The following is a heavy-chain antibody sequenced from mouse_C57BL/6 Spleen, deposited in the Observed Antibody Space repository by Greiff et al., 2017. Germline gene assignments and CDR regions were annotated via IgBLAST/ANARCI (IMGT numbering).Heavy chain of an antibody. Sequence: EVQLQQSGAELVKPGASVTLSCTASGFNIKDYSMHWVKQRTEQGLEWIGRIDPDDGETKYAPKVQGKATITADTSSNTSYLQLSILTSEDTAVYYCARDCYYLFAYWGQGTLVTVSA. J-gene: IGHJ3*01. CDR2: IDPDDGET. CDR3: ARDCYYLFAY. D-gene: IGHD2-3*01. V-gene: IGHV14-2*01. CDR1: GFNIKDYS.